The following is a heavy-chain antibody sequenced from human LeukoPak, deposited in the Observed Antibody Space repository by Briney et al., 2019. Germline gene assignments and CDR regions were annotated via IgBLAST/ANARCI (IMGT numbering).Heavy chain of an antibody. CDR2: INQSGST. Sequence: SETLSLTCAVYGGSFSDHYWSWIRQPPGKGLEWIGEINQSGSTNHNPSLESRITISVDTSKNQFSLKLTSVTAADTAVYYCARGPYKYDGSGASDIWGQGTMVTVSS. D-gene: IGHD3-22*01. CDR1: GGSFSDHY. CDR3: ARGPYKYDGSGASDI. J-gene: IGHJ3*02. V-gene: IGHV4-34*01.